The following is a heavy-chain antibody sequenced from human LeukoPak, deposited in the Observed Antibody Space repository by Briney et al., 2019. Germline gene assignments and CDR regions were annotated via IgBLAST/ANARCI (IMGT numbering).Heavy chain of an antibody. CDR1: GYTFTGYY. D-gene: IGHD3-10*01. V-gene: IGHV1-2*03. Sequence: LGASVKVSCKAPGYTFTGYYMHWVRQAPGQGLEWMGWINPNSGGTNYAQKFQGRVTMTRDTSISTAYMELSRLRSDDTAVYYCARDRRALLWFGELLGHFDYWGQGTLVTVSS. CDR3: ARDRRALLWFGELLGHFDY. J-gene: IGHJ4*02. CDR2: INPNSGGT.